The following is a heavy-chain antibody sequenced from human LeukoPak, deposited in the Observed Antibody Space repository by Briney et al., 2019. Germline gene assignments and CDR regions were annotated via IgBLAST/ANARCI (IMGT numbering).Heavy chain of an antibody. J-gene: IGHJ6*02. Sequence: GASVKVSCKASGGTFSSYAISWVRQAPGQGLEWMGRIIPILGIANYAQKFQGRVTITAYKSTSTAYMELSSLRSEETAVYYCARGYSYGYSVHYYYGMDVWGQGTTVTVSS. CDR3: ARGYSYGYSVHYYYGMDV. CDR1: GGTFSSYA. V-gene: IGHV1-69*04. D-gene: IGHD5-18*01. CDR2: IIPILGIA.